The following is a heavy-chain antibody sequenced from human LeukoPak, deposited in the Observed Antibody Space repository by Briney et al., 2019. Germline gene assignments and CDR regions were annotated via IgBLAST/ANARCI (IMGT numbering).Heavy chain of an antibody. CDR2: ISSSGSTI. CDR3: ARDGYSSGWYYFDY. V-gene: IGHV3-11*04. J-gene: IGHJ4*02. D-gene: IGHD6-19*01. CDR1: GFTFSNAW. Sequence: GGSLRLSCAASGFTFSNAWMSWVRQAPGKGLEWVSYISSSGSTIYYADSVKGRFTISRDNAKNSLYLQMNSLRAEDTAVYYCARDGYSSGWYYFDYWGQGTLVTVSS.